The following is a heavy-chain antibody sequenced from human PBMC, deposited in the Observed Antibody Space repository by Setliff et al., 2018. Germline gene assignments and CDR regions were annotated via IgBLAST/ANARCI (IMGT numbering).Heavy chain of an antibody. J-gene: IGHJ4*02. CDR1: GFTFSGSA. CDR2: IRYDGTTE. CDR3: ASYIAAAGPIDY. D-gene: IGHD6-13*01. V-gene: IGHV3-30*02. Sequence: GGSLRLSCAASGFTFSGSAVHWVRQAPGKGLEWVAFIRYDGTTESYADSVKGRFTISRDNSKNTLYLQMNSLRAEDTAVYYCASYIAAAGPIDYWGQGTLVTVSS.